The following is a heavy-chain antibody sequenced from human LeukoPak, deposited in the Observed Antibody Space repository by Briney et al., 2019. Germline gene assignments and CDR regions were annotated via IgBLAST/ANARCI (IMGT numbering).Heavy chain of an antibody. CDR3: ARVPYDILTGYNWSDP. CDR2: ISSSSSYI. CDR1: GFTFSSYS. J-gene: IGHJ5*02. V-gene: IGHV3-21*01. D-gene: IGHD3-9*01. Sequence: GGSLRLSCAASGFTFSSYSMNWVRQAPGKGLEWVSSISSSSSYIYYADSVKGRFTISRDNAKNSPYLQMNSLRAEDTAVYYCARVPYDILTGYNWSDPWGQGTLVTVSS.